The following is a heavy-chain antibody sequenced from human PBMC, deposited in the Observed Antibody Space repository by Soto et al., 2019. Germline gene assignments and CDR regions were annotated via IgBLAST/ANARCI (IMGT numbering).Heavy chain of an antibody. Sequence: QITLKESGPTRVKPTQTLTLTCTFSGFSLTSRPMGVGWIRQPPGKALEWLVFIYWDDDKRYSPSLKNRLTTTKDTSGNQVGLTMTNMDPLDTATYYCAHRLSGFNWNGGYFDYWGQGALVTVSS. CDR2: IYWDDDK. V-gene: IGHV2-5*02. CDR1: GFSLTSRPMG. D-gene: IGHD1-1*01. J-gene: IGHJ4*02. CDR3: AHRLSGFNWNGGYFDY.